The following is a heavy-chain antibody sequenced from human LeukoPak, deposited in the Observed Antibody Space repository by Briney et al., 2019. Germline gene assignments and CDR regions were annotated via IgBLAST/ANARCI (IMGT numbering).Heavy chain of an antibody. V-gene: IGHV3-21*01. D-gene: IGHD3-3*01. J-gene: IGHJ4*02. CDR1: GFTFGDYA. Sequence: GGSLRLSCTASGFTFGDYAMSWVRQAPGKGLEWVSSISSSSSYIYYADSVKGRFTISRDNAKNSLYLQMNSLRAEDTAVYYCSRGHNIYDFWSGYYEYYFDYWGQGTLVTVSS. CDR2: ISSSSSYI. CDR3: SRGHNIYDFWSGYYEYYFDY.